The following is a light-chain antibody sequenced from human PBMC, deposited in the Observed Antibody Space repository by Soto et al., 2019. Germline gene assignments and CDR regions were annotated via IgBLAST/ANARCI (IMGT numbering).Light chain of an antibody. CDR3: QQANNFPLT. J-gene: IGKJ4*01. CDR2: AAS. V-gene: IGKV1-12*01. CDR1: QAISYW. Sequence: DIQMTQSPSSVSASVGDRVTITCRASQAISYWVAWYQQKPGEAPKLLIYAASSLQSGVPSRFSGSGSGTDFTLAISRLQPEDFATYYCQQANNFPLTFGGGTKVEIK.